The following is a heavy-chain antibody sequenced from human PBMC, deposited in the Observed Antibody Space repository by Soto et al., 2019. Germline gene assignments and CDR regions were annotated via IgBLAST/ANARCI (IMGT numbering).Heavy chain of an antibody. D-gene: IGHD5-18*01. V-gene: IGHV3-53*01. CDR3: ARERYSYGFDY. CDR2: VFTTGTT. J-gene: IGHJ4*02. CDR1: GFAVGGFY. Sequence: GGSLRLSCAASGFAVGGFYMNWVRQAPGKGLEWVSVVFTTGTTYYADSVKGRFTISRDDSKNTLYLQMNSLRAEDTAVYYCARERYSYGFDYWGQGTVVTVSS.